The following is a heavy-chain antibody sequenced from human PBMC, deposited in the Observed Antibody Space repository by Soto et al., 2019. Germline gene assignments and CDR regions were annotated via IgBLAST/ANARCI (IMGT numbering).Heavy chain of an antibody. CDR1: GYTFTSYG. CDR2: ISAYNGNT. V-gene: IGHV1-18*01. CDR3: AREPNYFDY. J-gene: IGHJ4*02. Sequence: ASVKVSCKASGYTFTSYGISWVRQAPGQGLEWMGWISAYNGNTKYAQKLQGRVTMTTDTSTSTADMELRSLRSDDTAVYYCAREPNYFDYWGQGTLVTISS.